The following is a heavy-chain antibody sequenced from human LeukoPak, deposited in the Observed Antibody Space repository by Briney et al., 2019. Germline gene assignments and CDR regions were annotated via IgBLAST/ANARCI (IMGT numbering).Heavy chain of an antibody. D-gene: IGHD6-13*01. CDR2: IYYSGST. CDR3: ARHVWSSSWSRDYYYMDV. CDR1: GGSISSSSYY. Sequence: SETLSLTCTVSGGSISSSSYYWGWIRQPPGKGLEWFGSIYYSGSTYYNPSLKSRVTISVDTSKNQFSLKLSSVTAADTAVYYCARHVWSSSWSRDYYYMDVWGKGTTVTVSS. V-gene: IGHV4-39*01. J-gene: IGHJ6*03.